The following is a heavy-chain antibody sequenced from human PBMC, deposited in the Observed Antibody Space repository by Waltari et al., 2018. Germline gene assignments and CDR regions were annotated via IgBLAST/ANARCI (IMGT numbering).Heavy chain of an antibody. J-gene: IGHJ4*02. Sequence: QVQLVQSGAEVKKPGSSVKVSCKASGGTFSSYTISWVRQAPGQGLEGMGRIIPILGIANYAQKFQGRVTITADKSTSTAYMELSSLRSEDTAVYYCARDHLSTTGTTISDYWGQGTLVTVSS. CDR2: IIPILGIA. D-gene: IGHD1-1*01. V-gene: IGHV1-69*08. CDR1: GGTFSSYT. CDR3: ARDHLSTTGTTISDY.